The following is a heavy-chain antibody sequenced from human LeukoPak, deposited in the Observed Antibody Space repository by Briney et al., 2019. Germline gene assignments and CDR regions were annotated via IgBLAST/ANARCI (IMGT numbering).Heavy chain of an antibody. CDR1: GYTFTSYD. CDR3: ARAGFPQHQLPPYYYYYMDV. Sequence: ASVKVSCKASGYTFTSYDINWVRQATGQGLEWMGWINPNSGGTNYAQKFQGRVTMTRDTSISTAYMELSRLRSDDTAVYYCARAGFPQHQLPPYYYYYMDVWGKGTTVTISS. J-gene: IGHJ6*03. V-gene: IGHV1-2*02. D-gene: IGHD2-2*01. CDR2: INPNSGGT.